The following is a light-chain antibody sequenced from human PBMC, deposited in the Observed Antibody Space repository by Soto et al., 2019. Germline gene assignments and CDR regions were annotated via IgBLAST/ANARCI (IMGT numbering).Light chain of an antibody. CDR2: YAS. CDR1: ESVHRN. J-gene: IGKJ3*01. Sequence: VMTQSPATLSVSPGERVTLSWRASESVHRNLAWYQQKPGQGPSLLIYYASTRATGVPDRFTGSGSGTEFTLTISSLQSEDFGVYHCQHYSNWPPTFGPGTKVEIK. V-gene: IGKV3-15*01. CDR3: QHYSNWPPT.